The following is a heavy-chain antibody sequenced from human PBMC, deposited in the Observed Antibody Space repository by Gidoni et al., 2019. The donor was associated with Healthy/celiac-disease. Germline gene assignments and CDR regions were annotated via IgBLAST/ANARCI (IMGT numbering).Heavy chain of an antibody. D-gene: IGHD2-15*01. CDR2: INWNGVST. Sequence: EVQLVESGGGVVRPGGSLRLSCAASGFTFDDYGMSWVRQAPGKGLEWVSGINWNGVSTGYADSVKGRFTISRDNAKNSLYLQMNSLRAEDTALYHCARYEGCSGGSCWYYYYGMDVWGQGTTVTVSS. CDR1: GFTFDDYG. V-gene: IGHV3-20*01. CDR3: ARYEGCSGGSCWYYYYGMDV. J-gene: IGHJ6*02.